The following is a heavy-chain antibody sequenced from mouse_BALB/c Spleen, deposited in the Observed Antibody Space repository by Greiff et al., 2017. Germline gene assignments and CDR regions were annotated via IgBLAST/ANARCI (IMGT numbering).Heavy chain of an antibody. J-gene: IGHJ3*01. V-gene: IGHV5-6-5*01. CDR2: ISSGGST. CDR3: AIPFLSYDDYYAWFAY. D-gene: IGHD2-3*01. Sequence: EVLLVESGGGLVKPGGSLKLSCAASGFTFSSYAMSWVRQTPEKRLEWVASISSGGSTYYPDSVKGRFTIYRDNARNILYLQMSSLRSEDTAMYYCAIPFLSYDDYYAWFAYWGQGTLVTVSA. CDR1: GFTFSSYA.